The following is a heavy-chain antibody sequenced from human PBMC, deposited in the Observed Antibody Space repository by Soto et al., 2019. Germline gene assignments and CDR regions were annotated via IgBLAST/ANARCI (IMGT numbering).Heavy chain of an antibody. Sequence: GGSLRLSCAASGFTFDDYAMHWVRQAPGKGLEWVSLISWDGGSTYYADSVKGRFTISRDNSKNSLYLQMNRLRAEDTALYYGAKGRSSTSCSPGWYYYGMDVWGQGTTVTVSS. D-gene: IGHD2-2*01. V-gene: IGHV3-43D*04. CDR1: GFTFDDYA. CDR3: AKGRSSTSCSPGWYYYGMDV. CDR2: ISWDGGST. J-gene: IGHJ6*02.